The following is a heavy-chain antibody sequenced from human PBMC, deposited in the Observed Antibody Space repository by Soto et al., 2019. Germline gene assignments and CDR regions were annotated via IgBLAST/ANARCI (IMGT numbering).Heavy chain of an antibody. CDR2: VSHDGSYQ. J-gene: IGHJ4*02. V-gene: IGHV3-30*03. CDR1: GFIFSYSG. Sequence: GGSLRLSCAASGFIFSYSGMHWVRQAPGKGLEWVAVVSHDGSYQNYADSVKGRFIVSRDNSKNTVDLLMNNLRVDDTAVYFCVKWDNAYFASWGPGTLVTVSS. D-gene: IGHD1-26*01. CDR3: VKWDNAYFAS.